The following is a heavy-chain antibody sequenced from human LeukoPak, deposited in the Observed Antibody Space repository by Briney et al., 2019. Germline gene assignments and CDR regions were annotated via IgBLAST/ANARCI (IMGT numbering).Heavy chain of an antibody. CDR2: IKQDGSEK. CDR1: GFTFRSYW. D-gene: IGHD1-26*01. V-gene: IGHV3-7*01. Sequence: GGSLRLSCAASGFTFRSYWMSWVRQAPGKGLEWVANIKQDGSEKYYVDSVKGRFTISRDNAKNSLYLQMNSLRAEDTALYYCARVSYYPHDAFDIWGQGTMVTVSS. CDR3: ARVSYYPHDAFDI. J-gene: IGHJ3*02.